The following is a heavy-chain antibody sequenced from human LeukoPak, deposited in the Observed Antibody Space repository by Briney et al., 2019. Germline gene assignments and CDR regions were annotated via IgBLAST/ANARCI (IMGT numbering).Heavy chain of an antibody. V-gene: IGHV3-30*04. D-gene: IGHD2-21*02. CDR1: GFTFSRYA. Sequence: GGSLRLSCAASGFTFSRYAMHWVRQAPGKGLEWVAAISYDGSHKFYADSVKGRFTISRDNSNSTLFLQPNSLRPEATAVYYCARVYCGADCYNNYYYGMDVWGQGTTVTVSS. J-gene: IGHJ6*02. CDR3: ARVYCGADCYNNYYYGMDV. CDR2: ISYDGSHK.